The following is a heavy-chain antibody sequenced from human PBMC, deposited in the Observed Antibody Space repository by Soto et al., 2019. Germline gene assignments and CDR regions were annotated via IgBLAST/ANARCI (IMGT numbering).Heavy chain of an antibody. V-gene: IGHV4-4*07. CDR3: AIGGQEFWGGAFHY. J-gene: IGHJ4*02. CDR1: GGSISNYF. D-gene: IGHD3-3*01. Sequence: PSETLSLTCTVSGGSISNYFCNWIRQPAGKGLEWIGRIDNSGSTNYNPSLKSRITMSADTSRNQFSLKLNSVTAADTAVYYCAIGGQEFWGGAFHYWGQGALVTVSS. CDR2: IDNSGST.